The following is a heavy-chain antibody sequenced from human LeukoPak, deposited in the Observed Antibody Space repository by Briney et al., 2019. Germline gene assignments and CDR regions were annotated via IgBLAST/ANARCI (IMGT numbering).Heavy chain of an antibody. D-gene: IGHD2-2*02. V-gene: IGHV1-2*02. CDR1: GYTFTGYY. Sequence: ASVKVSCKASGYTFTGYYMHWVRQAPGQGLEWMGWINPNSGGTNYAQKLQGRVTMTTDTSTSTAYMELRSLRSDDTAVYYCARSSSTSCYTGLDYWGQGTLVTVSS. CDR2: INPNSGGT. J-gene: IGHJ4*02. CDR3: ARSSSTSCYTGLDY.